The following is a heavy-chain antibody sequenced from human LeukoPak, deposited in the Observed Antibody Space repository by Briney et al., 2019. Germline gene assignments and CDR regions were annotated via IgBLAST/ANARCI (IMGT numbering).Heavy chain of an antibody. CDR3: ARDRYSGSHDY. V-gene: IGHV1-69*05. CDR2: IIPIFGTA. CDR1: EGTFSSYA. J-gene: IGHJ4*02. Sequence: GSSVKVSCKASEGTFSSYAISWVRQAPGQGLEWMGGIIPIFGTANYAQKFQGRVTITTDESTSTAYMELSSLRSEDTAVYYCARDRYSGSHDYWGQGTLVTVSS. D-gene: IGHD1-26*01.